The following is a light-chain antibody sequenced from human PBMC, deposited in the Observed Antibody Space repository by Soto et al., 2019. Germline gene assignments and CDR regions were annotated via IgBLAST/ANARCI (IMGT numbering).Light chain of an antibody. CDR3: QQYDNLPLT. Sequence: DIQMTQSPSSLSASVGDRVTITCRASEGIRNDLGWYQQKPGKAPKRLIFAASSLQSGVPSRFSGSGSGTDFTLTISSLKPEDFATYYCQQYDNLPLTFGGGTKVDIK. CDR2: AAS. J-gene: IGKJ4*01. CDR1: EGIRND. V-gene: IGKV1-17*01.